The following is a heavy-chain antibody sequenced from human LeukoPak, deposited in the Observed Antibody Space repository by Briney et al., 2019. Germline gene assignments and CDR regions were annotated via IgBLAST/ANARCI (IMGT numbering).Heavy chain of an antibody. CDR2: IHNDGGSI. CDR1: GFTFSNAW. V-gene: IGHV3-74*01. Sequence: GGSLRLSCAASGFTFSNAWMSWVRQAPGKGLVWASRIHNDGGSISYADSVKGRFTISRDNAKNTLLLQMNGLRAEDTAVYYCARSDYFDYWGQGTLVTVSS. CDR3: ARSDYFDY. J-gene: IGHJ4*02.